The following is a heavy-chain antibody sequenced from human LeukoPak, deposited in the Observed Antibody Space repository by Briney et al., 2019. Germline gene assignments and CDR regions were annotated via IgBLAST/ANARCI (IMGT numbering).Heavy chain of an antibody. CDR2: INDDGSDT. J-gene: IGHJ3*02. V-gene: IGHV3-74*01. Sequence: GGSLRLSCAASGFTFKLYWMHWVRQVPGKRPVWVSRINDDGSDTIYADSVRGRFTISRDDAKNTVYLQMNSLRAEDTAVYYCAKSVWFGELFSPDAFDIWGQGTMVTVSS. CDR3: AKSVWFGELFSPDAFDI. D-gene: IGHD3-10*01. CDR1: GFTFKLYW.